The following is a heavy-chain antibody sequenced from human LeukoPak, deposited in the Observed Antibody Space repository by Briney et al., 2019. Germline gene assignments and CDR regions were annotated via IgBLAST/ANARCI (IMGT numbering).Heavy chain of an antibody. J-gene: IGHJ3*02. CDR1: GYTFTGYY. Sequence: ASVKVSCKASGYTFTGYYMHWVRQAPGQGLEWMGWINPNSGGTNYAQKFQGRVTMTRDTSISTAYMELSRLRSDDTAVYYCARDGGEGYCRGGSCYSTAGASDIWGQGTMVTVSS. CDR2: INPNSGGT. CDR3: ARDGGEGYCRGGSCYSTAGASDI. V-gene: IGHV1-2*02. D-gene: IGHD2-15*01.